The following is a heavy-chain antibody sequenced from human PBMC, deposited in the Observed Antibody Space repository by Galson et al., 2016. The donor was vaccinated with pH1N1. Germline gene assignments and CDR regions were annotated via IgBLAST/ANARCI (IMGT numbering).Heavy chain of an antibody. V-gene: IGHV1-69*13. Sequence: SVKVSCKASGFTFTGYHMHWVRQAPGQGLEWMGGINPMGGINPIFKTSNYAQKFQGRVTITADESMSTAYMELRSLRSEDTAIYYCAKDRYFDTSGYYFESYYWGQGTLVTVSS. CDR3: AKDRYFDTSGYYFESYY. CDR2: INPMGGINPIFKTS. CDR1: GFTFTGYH. D-gene: IGHD3-22*01. J-gene: IGHJ4*02.